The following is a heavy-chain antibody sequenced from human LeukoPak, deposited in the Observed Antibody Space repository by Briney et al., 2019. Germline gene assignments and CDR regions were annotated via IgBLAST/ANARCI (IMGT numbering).Heavy chain of an antibody. CDR3: AKDQGYSGYDPIYY. CDR2: ISGSGGST. V-gene: IGHV3-23*01. J-gene: IGHJ4*02. CDR1: GFTFSSYA. D-gene: IGHD5-12*01. Sequence: GGSLRLSCAASGFTFSSYAMSWVRQAPGKGLEWVSAISGSGGSTYYADSVKGRFTISRDNSKNTLYLQMNGLRAEDTAVYYCAKDQGYSGYDPIYYWGQGTLVTVSS.